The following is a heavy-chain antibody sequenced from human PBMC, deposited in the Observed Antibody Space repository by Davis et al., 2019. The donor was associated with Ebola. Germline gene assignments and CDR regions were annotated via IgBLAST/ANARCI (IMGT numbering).Heavy chain of an antibody. Sequence: GESLKISCAASGFTFSSYAMHWVRQAPGKGLEWVAVISYDGSNKYYADSVKGRFTISRDNSKNTLYLQMNSLRAEDTAVYYCARDWGIAAAGTWDDYWGQGTLVTVSS. CDR2: ISYDGSNK. CDR3: ARDWGIAAAGTWDDY. CDR1: GFTFSSYA. V-gene: IGHV3-30-3*01. D-gene: IGHD6-13*01. J-gene: IGHJ4*02.